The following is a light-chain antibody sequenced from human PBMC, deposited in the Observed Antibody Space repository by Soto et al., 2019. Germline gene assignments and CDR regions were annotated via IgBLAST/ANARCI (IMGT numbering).Light chain of an antibody. J-gene: IGKJ1*01. CDR2: DAS. CDR3: QQYYSYPWT. CDR1: QDISNY. Sequence: DIQMTQSPSSLSASVGDRVTITCQASQDISNYLNWYQQKPGKAPRLLIYDASNLKTGVPSRFSGTGSGTDFTLTISCLQSEDFATYYCQQYYSYPWTFGQGTKVEIK. V-gene: IGKV1-33*01.